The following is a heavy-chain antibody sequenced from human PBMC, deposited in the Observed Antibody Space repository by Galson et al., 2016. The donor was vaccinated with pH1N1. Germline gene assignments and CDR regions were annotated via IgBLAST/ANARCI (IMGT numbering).Heavy chain of an antibody. Sequence: SLRLSCAASGFTFTSYAMHWVRQAPGKGLEWVAVILYDGTNEYYADSVKGRFTISRDKTQSTVYLQMNSLRTEDTAVYYCARDSEYSGHEGFHWAQGTLVIFPS. V-gene: IGHV3-30*04. J-gene: IGHJ4*02. CDR3: ARDSEYSGHEGFH. CDR1: GFTFTSYA. CDR2: ILYDGTNE. D-gene: IGHD5-12*01.